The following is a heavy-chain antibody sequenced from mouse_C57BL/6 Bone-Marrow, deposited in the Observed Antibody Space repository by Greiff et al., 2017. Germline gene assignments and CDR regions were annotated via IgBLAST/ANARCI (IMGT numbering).Heavy chain of an antibody. D-gene: IGHD2-3*01. V-gene: IGHV1-50*01. CDR2: NDPSDSYT. J-gene: IGHJ4*01. Sequence: QVQLQQPGAELVKPGASVKLSCKASGYTFTSYWMQWVKQRPGQGLEWIGENDPSDSYTNYNQKFKGKATLTVDTSSSTAYMQLSSLTSEDSAVYYCARDGYYFYYAMDYWGQGTSVTVSS. CDR1: GYTFTSYW. CDR3: ARDGYYFYYAMDY.